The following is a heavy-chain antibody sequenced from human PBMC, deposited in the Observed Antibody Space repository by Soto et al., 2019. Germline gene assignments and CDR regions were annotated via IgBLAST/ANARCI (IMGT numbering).Heavy chain of an antibody. CDR2: IRSKTSGEIR. V-gene: IGHV3-15*01. Sequence: VQLVESGGGLVKPGGSLRLSCTGSGFDFGDYYMSWIRQAPGKGLEWVGRIRSKTSGEIRDYAAPVKGRFTISRDDSTNTVYLQMNSLKTEDTAVYYCVIDISESGVGELDHWGQGTQVTLSS. J-gene: IGHJ4*02. CDR1: GFDFGDYY. CDR3: VIDISESGVGELDH. D-gene: IGHD3-3*01.